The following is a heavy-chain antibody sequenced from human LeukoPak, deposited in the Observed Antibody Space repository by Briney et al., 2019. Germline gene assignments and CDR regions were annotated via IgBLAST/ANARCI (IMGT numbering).Heavy chain of an antibody. Sequence: ASVKVSCKASGYTFTSYYMHWVRQAPGQGLEWMGIINPSGGSTSYAQKFQGRVTMTRDMSTSTVYMELSSLRSEDTAVYYCARDLQTGGMIAFGGVITPGDYWGQGTLVTVSS. CDR2: INPSGGST. D-gene: IGHD3-16*02. J-gene: IGHJ4*02. CDR3: ARDLQTGGMIAFGGVITPGDY. CDR1: GYTFTSYY. V-gene: IGHV1-46*01.